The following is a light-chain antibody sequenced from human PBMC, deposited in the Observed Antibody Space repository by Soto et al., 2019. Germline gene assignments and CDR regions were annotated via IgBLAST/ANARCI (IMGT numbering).Light chain of an antibody. CDR1: SSNIGAGYD. CDR3: QSYDSSLSGSV. J-gene: IGLJ3*02. V-gene: IGLV1-40*01. CDR2: GNT. Sequence: QSVLTQPPSVSGGPGQRVAISCTGSSSNIGAGYDVHWYQQLPGTAPKLLIFGNTNRPSGVPDRFSGSKSGTSASLAITGLQVEDEADYFCQSYDSSLSGSVFGGGTKLTVL.